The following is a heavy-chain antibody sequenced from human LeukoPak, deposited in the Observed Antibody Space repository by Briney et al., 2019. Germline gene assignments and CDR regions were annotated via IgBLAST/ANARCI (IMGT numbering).Heavy chain of an antibody. D-gene: IGHD1-26*01. J-gene: IGHJ4*02. Sequence: TGGSLRLSCTASGFTFGDYAMGWVRQAPGKGLEWVGFIRSKAYGGTTEYAASVKGRFTISRDDSKSIAYLQMNSLKTEDTAVYYCTRGIVGAHWGQGTLVTVSS. V-gene: IGHV3-49*04. CDR1: GFTFGDYA. CDR2: IRSKAYGGTT. CDR3: TRGIVGAH.